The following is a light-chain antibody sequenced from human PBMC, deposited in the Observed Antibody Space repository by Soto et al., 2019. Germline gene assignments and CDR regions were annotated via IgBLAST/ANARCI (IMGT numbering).Light chain of an antibody. CDR1: SSDVGGYHS. CDR3: TSYTSSSAPYV. CDR2: DVS. J-gene: IGLJ1*01. V-gene: IGLV2-14*01. Sequence: QSVLTQPASVSGSPGQSITISCTGTSSDVGGYHSVSWYQQHPGKAPKFMIYDVSNRPSGVSNRFSGSKSGNTASLTISGLQSEDEADYYCTSYTSSSAPYVFGTGTKV.